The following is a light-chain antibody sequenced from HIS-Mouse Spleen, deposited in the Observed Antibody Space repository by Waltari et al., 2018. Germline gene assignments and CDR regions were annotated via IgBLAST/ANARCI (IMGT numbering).Light chain of an antibody. CDR3: CSYAGSWV. Sequence: SLSASVGDRVTISCTGTSSDVGGYNYVSWYQQHPGKAPKLMIYDVSKRPSGVPDRFSGSKSATTASLTISGLQAEDEADYYCCSYAGSWVFGGGTKLTVL. CDR2: DVS. J-gene: IGLJ3*02. V-gene: IGLV2-11*01. CDR1: SSDVGGYNY.